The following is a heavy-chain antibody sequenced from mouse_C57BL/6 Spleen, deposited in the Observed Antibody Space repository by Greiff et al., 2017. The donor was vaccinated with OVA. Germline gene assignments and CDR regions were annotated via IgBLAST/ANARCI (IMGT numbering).Heavy chain of an antibody. V-gene: IGHV1-81*01. CDR2: IYPRSGNT. Sequence: QVQLKESGAELARPGASVKLSCKASGYTFTSYGISWVKQRTGQGLEWIGEIYPRSGNTYYNEKFKGKATLTADKSSSTAYMELRSLTSEDSAVYFCARGYDYDEGYAMDYWGQGTSVTVSS. CDR3: ARGYDYDEGYAMDY. J-gene: IGHJ4*01. D-gene: IGHD2-4*01. CDR1: GYTFTSYG.